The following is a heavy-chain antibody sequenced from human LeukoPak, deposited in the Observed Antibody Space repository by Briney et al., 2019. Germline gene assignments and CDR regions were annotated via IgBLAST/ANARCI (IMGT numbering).Heavy chain of an antibody. CDR2: ISGSGGST. D-gene: IGHD3-3*01. CDR3: XXXPTXFGVIIIKEYYYGMDV. J-gene: IGHJ6*02. V-gene: IGHV3-23*01. CDR1: GFTFSNSA. Sequence: GGSLRLSCAASGFTFSNSAMSWVRQAPGKGLEWVAAISGSGGSTYYTDSVKGRFTISRDNSKNTVYLQMKSLRAEDTAVYKXXXXPTXFGVIIIKEYYYGMDVWGQGTTVTVSS.